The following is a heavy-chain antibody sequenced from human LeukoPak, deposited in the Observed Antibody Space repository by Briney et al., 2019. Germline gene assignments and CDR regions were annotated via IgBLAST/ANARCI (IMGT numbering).Heavy chain of an antibody. CDR3: ARGTVSPPAEV. CDR1: GFTFSSYA. CDR2: ISGSGGST. J-gene: IGHJ6*04. Sequence: PGGSLRLSCAASGFTFSSYAMSWVRQAPGKGLEWVSAISGSGGSTYYADSVKGRFTISRDNSKNTLYLQMSNLRADDTAIYYCARGTVSPPAEVWGKGTTVTVSS. D-gene: IGHD4-23*01. V-gene: IGHV3-23*01.